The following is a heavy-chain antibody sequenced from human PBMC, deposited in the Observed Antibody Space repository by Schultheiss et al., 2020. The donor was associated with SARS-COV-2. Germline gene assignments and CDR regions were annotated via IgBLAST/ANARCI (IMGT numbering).Heavy chain of an antibody. D-gene: IGHD3-10*01. V-gene: IGHV3-23*01. Sequence: GGSLRLSCTASGFTFGDYAMSWVRQAPGKGLEWVSAISGSGGSTYYADSVKGRFTISRDNSKNTAYLQMNSLKTEDTAVYYCIGVNYYYGMDVWGQGTTVTVSS. CDR1: GFTFGDYA. CDR2: ISGSGGST. J-gene: IGHJ6*02. CDR3: IGVNYYYGMDV.